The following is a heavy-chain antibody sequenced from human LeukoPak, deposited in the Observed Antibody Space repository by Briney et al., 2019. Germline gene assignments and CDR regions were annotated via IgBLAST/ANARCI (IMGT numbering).Heavy chain of an antibody. D-gene: IGHD6-13*01. CDR2: ISSSSSTI. V-gene: IGHV3-48*04. J-gene: IGHJ4*02. CDR3: ARDDWQQLVLFDY. CDR1: GFTFSSYS. Sequence: GGSLRLSCAASGFTFSSYSMNWVRQAPGKGLEWVSYISSSSSTIYYADSVKGRFSISRDNAKNTLYLQMNSLRAEDTAVYYCARDDWQQLVLFDYWGQGTLVTVSS.